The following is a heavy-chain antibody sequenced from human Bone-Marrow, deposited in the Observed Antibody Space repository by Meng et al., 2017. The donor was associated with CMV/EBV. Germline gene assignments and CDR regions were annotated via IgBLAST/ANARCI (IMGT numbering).Heavy chain of an antibody. Sequence: GESLKISCVASGFTFSSYWMTWVRQAPGKGLEWVANIKRDGSEKYYVSSVRGRFTISRDNAKNSLYRQMNSLRAEDTAVYYCARGRGSLLGIWGQGTRVTVSS. D-gene: IGHD3-16*01. CDR2: IKRDGSEK. CDR3: ARGRGSLLGI. V-gene: IGHV3-7*01. CDR1: GFTFSSYW. J-gene: IGHJ3*02.